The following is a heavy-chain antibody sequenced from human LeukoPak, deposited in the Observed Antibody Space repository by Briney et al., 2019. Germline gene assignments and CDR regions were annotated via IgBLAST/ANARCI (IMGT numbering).Heavy chain of an antibody. J-gene: IGHJ4*02. CDR2: IYYSGST. CDR3: ARGPDDFWSGYYYRGKKFDY. D-gene: IGHD3-3*01. V-gene: IGHV4-59*12. CDR1: GGFISSYY. Sequence: SETLSLTCTVSGGFISSYYWSWIRQPPGKGLEWIGYIYYSGSTNYNPSLKSRVTISVDTSKNQFSLKLSSVTAADTAVYYCARGPDDFWSGYYYRGKKFDYWGQGTLVTVSS.